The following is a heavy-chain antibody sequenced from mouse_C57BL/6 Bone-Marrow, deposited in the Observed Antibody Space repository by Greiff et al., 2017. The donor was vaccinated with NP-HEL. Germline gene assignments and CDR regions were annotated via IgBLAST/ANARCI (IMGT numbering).Heavy chain of an antibody. D-gene: IGHD4-1*01. CDR2: IYPGDGDT. J-gene: IGHJ2*01. Sequence: VQLQQSGPELVKPGASVKISCKASGYAFSSSWMNWVKQRPGKGLEWIGRIYPGDGDTTYNGKFKGKATLTADKSSSTAYRQRSSMTSEDSAVYFCSELTRDYWGQGTTLTVAS. CDR3: SELTRDY. CDR1: GYAFSSSW. V-gene: IGHV1-82*01.